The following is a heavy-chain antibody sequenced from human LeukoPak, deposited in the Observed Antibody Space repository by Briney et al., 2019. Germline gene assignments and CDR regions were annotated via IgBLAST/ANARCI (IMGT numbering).Heavy chain of an antibody. J-gene: IGHJ4*02. D-gene: IGHD1-26*01. CDR1: GGSISSGGYS. CDR3: ARGQVGPRLGY. CDR2: IYHSGST. Sequence: SETLSLTCAVSGGSISSGGYSWSWIRQPPGKGLEWIGYIYHSGSTFYNPSLKSRVTISVDTSKNQFSLKLSSVTAADTAVYYCARGQVGPRLGYWGQGTLVTVSS. V-gene: IGHV4-30-2*01.